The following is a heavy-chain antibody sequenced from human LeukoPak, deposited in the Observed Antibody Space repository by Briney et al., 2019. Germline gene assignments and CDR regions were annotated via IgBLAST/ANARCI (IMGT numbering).Heavy chain of an antibody. CDR3: AKERFRDYYDSSGYYDY. CDR1: GFTFSSYA. CDR2: INDNGDGT. J-gene: IGHJ4*02. V-gene: IGHV3-23*01. Sequence: PGGSLRLSCAASGFTFSSYAMSWVRQAPGKGLKWVSTINDNGDGTYYADSVKGRFTISRDNSKNTLYLQMNSLRAEDTAVYYCAKERFRDYYDSSGYYDYWGQGTLVTVSS. D-gene: IGHD3-22*01.